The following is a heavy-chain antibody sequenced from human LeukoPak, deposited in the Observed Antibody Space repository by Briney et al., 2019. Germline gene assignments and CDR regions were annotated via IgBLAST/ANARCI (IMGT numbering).Heavy chain of an antibody. CDR2: IYYSGST. V-gene: IGHV4-59*01. Sequence: PSETLSLTCTVSGGSINNYYWTWIRQPPGKGLEWIGYIYYSGSTNYNPSLKSRVTISIDTSKNQFSLKLSSVTAADTAVYYCAKIEQQLVPGLGWFDPWGQGTLVTVSS. CDR1: GGSINNYY. J-gene: IGHJ5*02. D-gene: IGHD6-13*01. CDR3: AKIEQQLVPGLGWFDP.